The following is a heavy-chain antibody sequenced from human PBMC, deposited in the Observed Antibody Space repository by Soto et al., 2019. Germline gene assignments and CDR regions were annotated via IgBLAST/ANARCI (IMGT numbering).Heavy chain of an antibody. CDR3: ATGYYSGRYYFDY. J-gene: IGHJ4*02. Sequence: QTLSLTCAISGGSVSGNSVAWNWIRQSPARGLEWLGRTYYRSKWYNDYAVSVKSRITINPDTSRNQFSLQLNSVTPEDTAVYYCATGYYSGRYYFDYWGQGTLVTVSS. V-gene: IGHV6-1*01. CDR1: GGSVSGNSVA. CDR2: TYYRSKWYN. D-gene: IGHD2-15*01.